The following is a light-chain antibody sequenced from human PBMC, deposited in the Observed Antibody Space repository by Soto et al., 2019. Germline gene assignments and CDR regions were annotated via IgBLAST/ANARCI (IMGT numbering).Light chain of an antibody. CDR2: AAS. J-gene: IGKJ1*01. V-gene: IGKV1D-8*01. Sequence: CVVTACRARRATNSYSMSQGISSYLAWYQQKPGKAPELLIYAASTLQSGVPSRFSGRGSGTAFTLTISCLQSEDFATYYCQQYYSFPWTFGQGTKVDIK. CDR3: QQYYSFPWT. CDR1: QGISSY.